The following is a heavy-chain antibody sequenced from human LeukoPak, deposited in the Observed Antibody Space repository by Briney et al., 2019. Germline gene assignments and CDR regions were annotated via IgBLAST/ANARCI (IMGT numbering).Heavy chain of an antibody. CDR2: ISYDGSNK. Sequence: GGSLRLSCAASGFTFSSYWMSWVRQAPGKGLEWVAVISYDGSNKSYADSVKGRFTISRDNSKNTLYLQMNSLRPEDTAVCYCARHTEDDAFDIWGQETMVTVSS. CDR3: ARHTEDDAFDI. CDR1: GFTFSSYW. D-gene: IGHD4-17*01. J-gene: IGHJ3*02. V-gene: IGHV3-30*03.